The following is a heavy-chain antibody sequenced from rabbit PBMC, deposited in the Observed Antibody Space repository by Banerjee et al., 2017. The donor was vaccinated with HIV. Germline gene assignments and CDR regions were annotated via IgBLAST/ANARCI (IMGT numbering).Heavy chain of an antibody. V-gene: IGHV1S39*01. J-gene: IGHJ4*01. CDR2: IDPVFGST. CDR1: GFDFSSYYM. D-gene: IGHD1-1*01. Sequence: QEQLKESGGGLVQPGGSLKLSCKASGFDFSSYYMSWVRQAPGKGLEWIGYIDPVFGSTYYASWVNGRFTISKTSSTTVTLQMTSLTAADTATYFCARAGGFENYFNLWGPGTLVTVS. CDR3: ARAGGFENYFNL.